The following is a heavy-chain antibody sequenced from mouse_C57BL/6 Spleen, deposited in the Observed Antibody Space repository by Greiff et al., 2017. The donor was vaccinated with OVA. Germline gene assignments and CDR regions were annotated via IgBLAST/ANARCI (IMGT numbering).Heavy chain of an antibody. CDR1: GYAFSSSW. V-gene: IGHV1-82*01. CDR2: IYPGDGDT. CDR3: ARRGNYYGSSYCFDY. Sequence: VKLVESGPELVKPGASVKISCKASGYAFSSSWMNWVKQRPGKGLEWIGRIYPGDGDTNYNGKFKGKATLTADKSSSTAYMQLSSLTSEDSAVYFCARRGNYYGSSYCFDYWGQGTTLTVSS. J-gene: IGHJ2*01. D-gene: IGHD1-1*01.